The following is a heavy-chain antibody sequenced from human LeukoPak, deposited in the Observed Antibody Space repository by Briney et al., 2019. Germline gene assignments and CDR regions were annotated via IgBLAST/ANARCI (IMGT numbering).Heavy chain of an antibody. D-gene: IGHD3-10*01. CDR1: GYTFTDHA. J-gene: IGHJ6*04. CDR3: ARRSMVQHLDV. Sequence: ASVKVSCKASGYTFTDHAINWVRQAPGQGLEYMGWINTNTGNPTYAQAFTGRIVFSLDTSVSTAYLQIRSLKAEDTAVYFCARRSMVQHLDVWGKGTTVIVSS. CDR2: INTNTGNP. V-gene: IGHV7-4-1*02.